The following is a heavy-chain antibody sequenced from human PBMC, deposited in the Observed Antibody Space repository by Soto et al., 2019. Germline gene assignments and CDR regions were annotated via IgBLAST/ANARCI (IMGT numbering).Heavy chain of an antibody. Sequence: GASVKVSCKASGYTFTSYGISWVRQAPGQGLEWMGWISAYNGNTNYAQKLQGRVTMTTDTSTSTAYMELRSLRSDDTAVYYCARDSKVGSWYALSVDYWGQGTLVTVSS. CDR2: ISAYNGNT. CDR1: GYTFTSYG. D-gene: IGHD6-13*01. V-gene: IGHV1-18*01. CDR3: ARDSKVGSWYALSVDY. J-gene: IGHJ4*02.